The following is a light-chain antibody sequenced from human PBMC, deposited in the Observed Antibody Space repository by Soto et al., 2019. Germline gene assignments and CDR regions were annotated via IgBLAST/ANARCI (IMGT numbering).Light chain of an antibody. CDR3: SSYAGSNNVV. Sequence: QSALTQPPPASGSPGQSVTISCTGTSSDDGGYNYVSWYQQHPGKAPKLMIYELSKRPSGVPDRFSGSKSGNTASLTVSGLQAEDEADYYCSSYAGSNNVVFGGGTKLTVL. CDR1: SSDDGGYNY. CDR2: ELS. J-gene: IGLJ2*01. V-gene: IGLV2-8*01.